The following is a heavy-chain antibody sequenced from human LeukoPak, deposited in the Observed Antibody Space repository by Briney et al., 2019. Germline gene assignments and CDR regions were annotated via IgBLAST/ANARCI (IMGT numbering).Heavy chain of an antibody. Sequence: PGGSLRLSCAASGFTFSSYSMNWVRQAPGKGLEWVSSISSSSSYIYYADSVKGRFTISRDNAKNSLYLQMNSLRAEDTAVYYCVRYSSSSGLAFDIWGQGTMVTVSS. CDR2: ISSSSSYI. J-gene: IGHJ3*02. CDR1: GFTFSSYS. D-gene: IGHD6-6*01. V-gene: IGHV3-21*01. CDR3: VRYSSSSGLAFDI.